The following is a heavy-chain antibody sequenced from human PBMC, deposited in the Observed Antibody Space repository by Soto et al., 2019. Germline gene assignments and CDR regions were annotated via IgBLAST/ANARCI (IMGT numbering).Heavy chain of an antibody. CDR2: ISAYNGNT. D-gene: IGHD3-3*01. V-gene: IGHV1-18*01. CDR3: AREANSPTYYDFWSGYFYGMDV. Sequence: ASVKVSCKASGYTFTSYGISWVRQAPGQGLEWMGWISAYNGNTNYAQKLQGRVTMTTDTSTSTAYMELRSLRSDDTAVYYCAREANSPTYYDFWSGYFYGMDVWGQGTTVTVSS. J-gene: IGHJ6*02. CDR1: GYTFTSYG.